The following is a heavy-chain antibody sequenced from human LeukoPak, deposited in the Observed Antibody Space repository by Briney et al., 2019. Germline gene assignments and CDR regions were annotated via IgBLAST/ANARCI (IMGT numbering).Heavy chain of an antibody. CDR2: ISSSSSYT. Sequence: GSLRLSCAASGFTFSDYYMSWIRQAPGKGLEWVSYISSSSSYTNYADSVKGRFTTSRDNAKNSLYLQMNSLRAEDTAVYYCARGGYSGYDFDYWGQGTLVTVSS. CDR3: ARGGYSGYDFDY. D-gene: IGHD5-12*01. CDR1: GFTFSDYY. J-gene: IGHJ4*02. V-gene: IGHV3-11*06.